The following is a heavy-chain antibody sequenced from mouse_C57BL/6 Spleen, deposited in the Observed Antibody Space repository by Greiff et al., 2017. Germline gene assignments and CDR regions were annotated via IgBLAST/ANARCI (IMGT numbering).Heavy chain of an antibody. CDR3: ARGDYDYDRGYFDV. D-gene: IGHD2-4*01. V-gene: IGHV1-82*01. CDR1: GYAFSSSW. Sequence: QVQLQQSGPELVKPGASVKISCKASGYAFSSSWMNWVKQRPGKGLEWIGRIYPGDGDTNYNGKFKGKATLTADKSSSTAYMQLSSLTSEDSAVYFCARGDYDYDRGYFDVWGTGTTVTVSS. CDR2: IYPGDGDT. J-gene: IGHJ1*03.